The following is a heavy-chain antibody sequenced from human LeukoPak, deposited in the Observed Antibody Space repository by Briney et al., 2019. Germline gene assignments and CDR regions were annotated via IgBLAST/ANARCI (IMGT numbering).Heavy chain of an antibody. CDR3: ARGARHTIGVVPAAIHY. Sequence: ASVKVSCKASGYTFTGYYMHWVRQAPGQGLERMGWINPNSGGTNYAQKFQGRVTMTRDTSISTAYMELSRLRSDDTAVYYCARGARHTIGVVPAAIHYWGQGTLVTVSS. CDR1: GYTFTGYY. V-gene: IGHV1-2*02. J-gene: IGHJ4*02. D-gene: IGHD2-2*02. CDR2: INPNSGGT.